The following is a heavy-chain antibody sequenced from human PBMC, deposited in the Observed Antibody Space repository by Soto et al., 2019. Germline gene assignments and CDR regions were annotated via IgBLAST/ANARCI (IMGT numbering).Heavy chain of an antibody. CDR3: ARESEDLTSNFDY. V-gene: IGHV3-48*04. Sequence: DVQLVETGGGLVQPGGSLRLSCAVSGFSSSSYAMNWVRQAPGKGLEWVSFISSRGSTIYYGDSMKGRFTISRDNAKNSLYLEMNSLRAEDTAVYYCARESEDLTSNFDYWGQGTLVTVSS. CDR1: GFSSSSYA. CDR2: ISSRGSTI. J-gene: IGHJ4*02.